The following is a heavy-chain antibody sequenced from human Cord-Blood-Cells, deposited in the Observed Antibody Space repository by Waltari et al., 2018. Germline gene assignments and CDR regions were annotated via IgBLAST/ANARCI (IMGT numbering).Heavy chain of an antibody. D-gene: IGHD7-27*01. V-gene: IGHV1-69*01. J-gene: IGHJ5*02. CDR2: VIPIVGTA. CDR1: GGTFSSYA. CDR3: ARDSFLLGAGNWFDP. Sequence: QVQLVQSGAEVKKPGSSVKVSCKASGGTFSSYAISWVRQAPGQGLGWMGGVIPIVGTATYAQKFQGRVTITADESTSTAYMELSSLRSEDTAVYYCARDSFLLGAGNWFDPWGQGTLVTVSS.